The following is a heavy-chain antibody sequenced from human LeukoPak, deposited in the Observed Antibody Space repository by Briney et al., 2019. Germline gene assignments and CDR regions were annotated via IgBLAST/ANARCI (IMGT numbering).Heavy chain of an antibody. Sequence: GGSLRLTCAASGFTFRSFWMSWVRQAPGKGLECVANIKQDGSEKYYVDSVKGRFTISRDNAKKSLYLQMNSLRAEDTAVYYCAHSGDSSGYYSYAFDIWGQGTMVTVSS. CDR2: IKQDGSEK. J-gene: IGHJ3*02. D-gene: IGHD3-22*01. CDR3: AHSGDSSGYYSYAFDI. CDR1: GFTFRSFW. V-gene: IGHV3-7*01.